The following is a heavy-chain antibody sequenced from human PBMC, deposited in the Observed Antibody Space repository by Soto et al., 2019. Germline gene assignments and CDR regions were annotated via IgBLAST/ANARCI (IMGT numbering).Heavy chain of an antibody. CDR3: ARWSYLDY. CDR2: ISGSDGKT. V-gene: IGHV3-23*01. CDR1: GFSFVSYA. Sequence: GSLRISCASSGFSFVSYALIWVRQAPGKGLEWVSTISGSDGKTFYADSVKGRFSISRDTSQSTLYLQMNSLRADDTAMYYCARWSYLDYWGQGTRVTVSS. J-gene: IGHJ4*02. D-gene: IGHD3-3*01.